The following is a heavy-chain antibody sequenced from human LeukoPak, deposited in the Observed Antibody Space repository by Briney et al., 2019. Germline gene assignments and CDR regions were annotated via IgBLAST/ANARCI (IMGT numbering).Heavy chain of an antibody. V-gene: IGHV4-34*01. J-gene: IGHJ4*02. CDR1: GGSFSGYY. CDR2: INHSGST. D-gene: IGHD2-2*02. CDR3: ARGSGGDIVVVPAAIKFDY. Sequence: SETLSLTCAVYGGSFSGYYWSWIRQPPGKGLEWIGEINHSGSTNYNPSLKSRVTISVDTSKNQSSLKLSSVTAADTAVYYCARGSGGDIVVVPAAIKFDYWGQGILVTVSS.